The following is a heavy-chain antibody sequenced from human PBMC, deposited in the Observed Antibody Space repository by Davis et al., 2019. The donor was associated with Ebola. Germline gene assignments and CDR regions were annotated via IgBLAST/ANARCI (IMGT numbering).Heavy chain of an antibody. CDR2: ISGSGGST. V-gene: IGHV3-23*01. D-gene: IGHD2-2*01. J-gene: IGHJ3*02. Sequence: GESLKISCAASGFTFSSYWMSWVRQAPGKGLEWVSAISGSGGSTYYADSVKGRFTISRDNSKNTLYLQMNSLRAEDTAVYYCASEHDCSSTSCLRNSDAFDIWGQGTMVTVSS. CDR1: GFTFSSYW. CDR3: ASEHDCSSTSCLRNSDAFDI.